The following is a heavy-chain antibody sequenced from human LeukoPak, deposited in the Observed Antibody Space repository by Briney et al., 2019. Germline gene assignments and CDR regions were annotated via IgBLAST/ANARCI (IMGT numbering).Heavy chain of an antibody. CDR3: AKDPRGSYSRDYYYYMDV. D-gene: IGHD1-26*01. J-gene: IGHJ6*03. CDR2: IWYDGSNK. V-gene: IGHV3-33*06. CDR1: GFTFSGYG. Sequence: PGGSLRLSCAASGFTFSGYGMHWVRQAPGKGLEWVAVIWYDGSNKYYADSVKGRFTIPRDNSKNTLYLQMNSLRAEDAAVYYCAKDPRGSYSRDYYYYMDVWGKGTTVTVSS.